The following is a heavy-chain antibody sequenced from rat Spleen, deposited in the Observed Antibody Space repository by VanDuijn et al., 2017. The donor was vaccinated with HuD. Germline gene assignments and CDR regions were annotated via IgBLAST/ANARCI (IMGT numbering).Heavy chain of an antibody. CDR1: GFSLTSYS. CDR2: MWSGGST. CDR3: TRAWDYGYTDA. J-gene: IGHJ4*01. Sequence: QVQLMESGPGPVQPSETLSLTCTVSGFSLTSYSMHWVRQPPGKGLEWMGAMWSGGSTEYNSALKSRLSISRDTSKNQVFLTRNSLQTEDRASDYCTRAWDYGYTDAWGQGASVTVSS. D-gene: IGHD1-9*01. V-gene: IGHV2-45*01.